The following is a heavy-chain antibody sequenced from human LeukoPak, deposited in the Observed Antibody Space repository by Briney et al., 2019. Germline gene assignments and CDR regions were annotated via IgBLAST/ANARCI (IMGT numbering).Heavy chain of an antibody. Sequence: GASVKVSCKASGGTFSSYAISWVRQAPGQGLEWMGGIIPIFGTANYAQKFQGRVTITADESTSTAYMELSSLRSDDTAVYYCARGRGVGATVSAYYFDYWGQGTLVTVSS. V-gene: IGHV1-69*01. CDR2: IIPIFGTA. J-gene: IGHJ4*02. D-gene: IGHD1-26*01. CDR3: ARGRGVGATVSAYYFDY. CDR1: GGTFSSYA.